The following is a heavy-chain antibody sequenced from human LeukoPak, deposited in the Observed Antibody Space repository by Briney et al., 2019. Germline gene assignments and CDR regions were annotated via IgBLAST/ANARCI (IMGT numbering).Heavy chain of an antibody. CDR3: ASSGGPGLRSYYMDV. CDR1: GYSFTSYW. CDR2: IYPGDSDT. Sequence: GESLKISCKGSGYSFTSYWIGWVRQMPGKGLEWMGIIYPGDSDTRYSPSFQGQVTISADKSISTAYLQWSSLKASDTAMYYCASSGGPGLRSYYMDVWGKGTTVTVSS. V-gene: IGHV5-51*01. J-gene: IGHJ6*03. D-gene: IGHD6-25*01.